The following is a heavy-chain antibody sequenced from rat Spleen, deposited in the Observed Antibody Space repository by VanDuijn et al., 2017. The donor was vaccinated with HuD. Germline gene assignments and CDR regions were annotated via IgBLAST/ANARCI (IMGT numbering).Heavy chain of an antibody. Sequence: QVQLKESGPGLVQPSQTLSLTCTVSGFSVTSYNVHWVRQPIGKGLEWMGIIRAGGTTDYNSGLKSRLSISRDASKRQVFLKMNSLQIEDIATYHCAREYNSGYVMDAWGQGASVTVSS. J-gene: IGHJ4*01. V-gene: IGHV2-30*01. CDR3: AREYNSGYVMDA. D-gene: IGHD4-3*01. CDR2: IRAGGTT. CDR1: GFSVTSYN.